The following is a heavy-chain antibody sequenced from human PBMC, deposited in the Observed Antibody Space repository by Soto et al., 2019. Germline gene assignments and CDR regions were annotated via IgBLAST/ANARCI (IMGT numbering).Heavy chain of an antibody. CDR3: ARGGLLPDY. CDR2: ISHSGST. J-gene: IGHJ4*02. V-gene: IGHV4-30-2*01. CDR1: GGSISSGGHS. D-gene: IGHD6-19*01. Sequence: QLQLQESGSGLVKPSQNMSLTCAVSGGSISSGGHSWSWIRQPPGKGLEWIGYISHSGSTYYNPSLKSRVTISVDRSKNQFSLKLSSLTAADTAVYYCARGGLLPDYWGQGTLVTVSS.